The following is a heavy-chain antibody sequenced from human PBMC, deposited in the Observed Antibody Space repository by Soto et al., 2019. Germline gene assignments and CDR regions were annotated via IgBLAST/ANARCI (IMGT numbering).Heavy chain of an antibody. J-gene: IGHJ4*02. CDR3: ARRYRDCYDY. D-gene: IGHD1-26*01. CDR1: GGSISSYY. V-gene: IGHV4-59*08. Sequence: PSKTLSLTCTVSGGSISSYYWWCIRQPPGNGLDWIGYIYYSGITNFSPTPKSRVTISVDTSKNQFSVKLSSVTAADMAVYYCARRYRDCYDYSGQGTLVTVSS. CDR2: IYYSGIT.